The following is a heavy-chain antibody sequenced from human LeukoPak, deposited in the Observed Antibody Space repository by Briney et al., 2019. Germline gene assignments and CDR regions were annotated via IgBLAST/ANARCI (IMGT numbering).Heavy chain of an antibody. CDR1: GFTFDDYA. J-gene: IGHJ6*02. V-gene: IGHV3-9*01. CDR3: AKRDYSYGMDV. Sequence: GGSLRLAWAASGFTFDDYAMHWVRQAPGKVLEWVSGISWNCGSIGYADSVKGRFTISRDNAKNSLYLQMNSLRAEDTALYYSAKRDYSYGMDVWGQGTTVTVSS. CDR2: ISWNCGSI.